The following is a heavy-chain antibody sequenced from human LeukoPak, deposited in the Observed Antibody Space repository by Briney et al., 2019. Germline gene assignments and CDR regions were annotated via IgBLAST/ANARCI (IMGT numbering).Heavy chain of an antibody. CDR3: ARSATPLYYFDY. CDR2: IKQDGSEK. D-gene: IGHD5-24*01. V-gene: IGHV3-7*01. J-gene: IGHJ4*02. CDR1: GFTFSDYY. Sequence: GGSLRLSCAASGFTFSDYYMSWIRQAPGKGLEWVANIKQDGSEKYYVDSVKGRFTISRDNAKNSLYLQMNSLRAEDTAVYYCARSATPLYYFDYWGQGTLVTVSS.